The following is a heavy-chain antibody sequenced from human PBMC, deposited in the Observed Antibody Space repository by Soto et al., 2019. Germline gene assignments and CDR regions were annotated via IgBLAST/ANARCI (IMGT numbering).Heavy chain of an antibody. V-gene: IGHV3-23*01. Sequence: GGSLRLSCAASGFTFSSYPMSWVRQAPGKGLEWVSAISGSGGTTFYADSVQGRFTISRDNSKNTVYLQMNSLRAEDTAIYYCAKDHCSRTSCYTWNDYWGQGTLVTVSS. CDR2: ISGSGGTT. CDR3: AKDHCSRTSCYTWNDY. CDR1: GFTFSSYP. D-gene: IGHD2-2*02. J-gene: IGHJ4*02.